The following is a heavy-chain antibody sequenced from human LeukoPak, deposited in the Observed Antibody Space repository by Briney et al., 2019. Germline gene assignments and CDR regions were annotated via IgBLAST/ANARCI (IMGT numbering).Heavy chain of an antibody. J-gene: IGHJ4*02. CDR1: GFTFSSYA. Sequence: SGGSLRLSCAASGFTFSSYAMSWVRQAPGKGLAWVSTISGGSGSTYCADSVKGRFTISRDNSKNTLYLQMNSLRDEDTAVYYCAKHRFESGGYHSTDWGQGTLVTVSS. D-gene: IGHD3-22*01. CDR3: AKHRFESGGYHSTD. CDR2: ISGGSGST. V-gene: IGHV3-23*01.